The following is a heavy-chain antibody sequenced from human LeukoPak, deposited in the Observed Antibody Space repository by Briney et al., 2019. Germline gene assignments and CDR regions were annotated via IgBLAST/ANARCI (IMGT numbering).Heavy chain of an antibody. CDR3: ARAFQSLGGLSLPDF. CDR2: INTNTGNP. CDR1: GYTFTSYA. D-gene: IGHD3-16*02. Sequence: ASVKVSCKASGYTFTSYAMNWVRQAPGQGLEWLGWINTNTGNPTYAQGFTGRFVFSLDTSVSTTYLQISSLKAEDTAVYYCARAFQSLGGLSLPDFWGQGTLVTVSS. J-gene: IGHJ4*02. V-gene: IGHV7-4-1*02.